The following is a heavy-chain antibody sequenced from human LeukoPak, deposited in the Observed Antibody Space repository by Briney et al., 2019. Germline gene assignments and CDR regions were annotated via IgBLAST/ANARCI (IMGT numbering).Heavy chain of an antibody. CDR3: AKGAVAGNQKPGGY. Sequence: PGGSLRLSCAASGFTFSSYAMSGVREAPGKGLEWVSAISGSGGSTYYADSVKGRFTISRDNSKNTLSLQMNSLRAEDTAVYFCAKGAVAGNQKPGGYWGQGTLVTVSS. V-gene: IGHV3-23*01. CDR2: ISGSGGST. D-gene: IGHD6-19*01. CDR1: GFTFSSYA. J-gene: IGHJ4*02.